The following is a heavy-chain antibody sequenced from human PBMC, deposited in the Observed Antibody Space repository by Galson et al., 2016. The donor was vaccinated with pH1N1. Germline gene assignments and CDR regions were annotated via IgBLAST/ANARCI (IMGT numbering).Heavy chain of an antibody. J-gene: IGHJ1*01. V-gene: IGHV3-9*01. Sequence: SLRLSCAASGFTFDDYAMHWVRQAPGKGLEWVSGISWNSGSIGYADSVKGRFTISRDNAKNSLYLQMNSLRAEDTALSYCAKLDGYNWGYFQHWGQGTLVTVSS. CDR2: ISWNSGSI. D-gene: IGHD5-24*01. CDR1: GFTFDDYA. CDR3: AKLDGYNWGYFQH.